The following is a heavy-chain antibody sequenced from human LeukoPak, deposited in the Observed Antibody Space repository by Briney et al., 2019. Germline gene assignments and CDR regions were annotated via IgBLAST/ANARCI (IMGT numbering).Heavy chain of an antibody. CDR3: ARRGCSSTSCYKYYYGMYV. CDR2: INPNSGGT. CDR1: GYTFTGYY. V-gene: IGHV1-2*02. Sequence: ASVKVYCKASGYTFTGYYMHWVRQAPGQGLEWMGWINPNSGGTNYAQKFQGRVTMTRDTSISTAYMELSRLRSDDTAVYYCARRGCSSTSCYKYYYGMYVWGQGTTVTVSS. D-gene: IGHD2-2*01. J-gene: IGHJ6*02.